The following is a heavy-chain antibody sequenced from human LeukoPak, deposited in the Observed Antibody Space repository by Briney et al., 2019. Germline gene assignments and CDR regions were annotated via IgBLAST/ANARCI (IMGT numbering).Heavy chain of an antibody. CDR2: IYYSGRT. D-gene: IGHD2-15*01. V-gene: IGHV4-59*01. CDR3: ARINCSGGSCYSGTYYYGMDV. CDR1: GGSISSYY. J-gene: IGHJ6*02. Sequence: SETLSLTCTVSGGSISSYYWSWIRQPPGKGLEWIGYIYYSGRTNYNPSLKSRVTISVDTSNNQFSLKLSSVTAADTAVYYCARINCSGGSCYSGTYYYGMDVWGQGTTVTVSS.